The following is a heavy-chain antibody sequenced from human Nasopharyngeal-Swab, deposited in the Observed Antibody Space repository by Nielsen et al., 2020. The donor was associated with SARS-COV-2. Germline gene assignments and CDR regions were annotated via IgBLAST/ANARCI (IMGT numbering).Heavy chain of an antibody. CDR3: AKICGGSGGSCSLDY. CDR1: GLTFSSYA. D-gene: IGHD2-15*01. Sequence: GGSLRLSCAASGLTFSSYAMSWVRQAPGKGLEWVSAISGSGGSTYYADSVKGRFTISRDNSKNTLYLQMNSLRAEDTAVYYCAKICGGSGGSCSLDYWGQGTLVTVSS. V-gene: IGHV3-23*01. CDR2: ISGSGGST. J-gene: IGHJ4*02.